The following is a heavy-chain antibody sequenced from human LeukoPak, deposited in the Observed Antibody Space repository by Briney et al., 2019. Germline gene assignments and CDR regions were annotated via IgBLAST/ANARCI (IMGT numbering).Heavy chain of an antibody. CDR3: ARARRNYGDYGLFDY. D-gene: IGHD4-17*01. Sequence: SETLSLTCTVSGGSISSYYWSWIRQPPGKGLEWIGYIYYSGSTNYNPSLKSRVTISVDTSKNQFSLKLSSVTAADTAVYYCARARRNYGDYGLFDYWGQGTLVTVSS. J-gene: IGHJ4*02. V-gene: IGHV4-59*01. CDR2: IYYSGST. CDR1: GGSISSYY.